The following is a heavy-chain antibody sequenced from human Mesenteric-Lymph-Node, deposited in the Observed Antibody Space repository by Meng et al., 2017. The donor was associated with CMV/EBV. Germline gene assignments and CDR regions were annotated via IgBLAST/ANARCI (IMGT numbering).Heavy chain of an antibody. D-gene: IGHD1-14*01. V-gene: IGHV1-18*04. CDR2: ISTSNGNR. J-gene: IGHJ4*02. Sequence: CKASGYSFTNYGISWVRQALGQGLEWLGWISTSNGNRVYSPRFQGRVTLTTDTSTGTVYMELRSLRSDDTAVYYCARGGISVVHNFDYWGQGTLVTVSS. CDR1: GYSFTNYG. CDR3: ARGGISVVHNFDY.